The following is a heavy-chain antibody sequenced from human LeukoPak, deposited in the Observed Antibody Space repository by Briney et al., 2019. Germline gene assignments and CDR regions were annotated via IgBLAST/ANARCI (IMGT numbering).Heavy chain of an antibody. J-gene: IGHJ5*02. V-gene: IGHV4-4*07. CDR1: GASITSYY. CDR3: ARDSGTTGEVKFDP. CDR2: IYASGST. Sequence: SETLSLTCTVSGASITSYYWSWIRQPAGKGLEWIGRIYASGSTTYNPSLKSRVTMAVDTSKTQFSLKLSSVTAADTAIYYCARDSGTTGEVKFDPWGQGTLVTVSS. D-gene: IGHD3-10*01.